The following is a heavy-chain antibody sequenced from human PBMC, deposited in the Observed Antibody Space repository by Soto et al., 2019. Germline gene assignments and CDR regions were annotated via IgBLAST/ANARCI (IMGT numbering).Heavy chain of an antibody. D-gene: IGHD3-10*01. CDR2: MCASGIS. CDR3: ARRLITMVREDAFDI. CDR1: GYSMQRNC. J-gene: IGHJ3*02. V-gene: IGHV4-4*08. Sequence: SETLSLTCNFSGYSMQRNCWGWVRQPPRKGLEWVGYMCASGISNYHPSLKSRLTISLDTSKKQCSLNLSSVTAADTAVYFCARRLITMVREDAFDIWGQGTMVTVSS.